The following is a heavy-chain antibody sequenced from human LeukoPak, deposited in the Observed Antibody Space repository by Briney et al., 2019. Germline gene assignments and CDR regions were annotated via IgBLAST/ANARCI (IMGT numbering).Heavy chain of an antibody. D-gene: IGHD2-2*01. CDR3: ARGLAVVPAGTADY. V-gene: IGHV3-74*01. J-gene: IGHJ4*02. Sequence: GGSLRLSCAASGFTFNSYWMHWVRQAPGKGLVWVSRIKTDGSSTTYADSVKGRFTISRDNAKNTLYLQMNSLRAEDTAVYYCARGLAVVPAGTADYWGQGTLVTVSS. CDR2: IKTDGSST. CDR1: GFTFNSYW.